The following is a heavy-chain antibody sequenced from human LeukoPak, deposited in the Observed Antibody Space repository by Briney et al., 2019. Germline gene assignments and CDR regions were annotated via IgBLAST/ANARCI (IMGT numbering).Heavy chain of an antibody. CDR1: GFTFSSYS. CDR2: ISSSSSTI. V-gene: IGHV3-48*04. J-gene: IGHJ5*02. Sequence: PGGSLRLSCAASGFTFSSYSMNWVRQAPGKGLEWVSYISSSSSTIYYADSVKGRFTISRDNAKNSLYLQMNSLRAEDTAVYYCARVRYYGSGSYYTSNWFDLWGQGTLVTVSS. D-gene: IGHD3-10*01. CDR3: ARVRYYGSGSYYTSNWFDL.